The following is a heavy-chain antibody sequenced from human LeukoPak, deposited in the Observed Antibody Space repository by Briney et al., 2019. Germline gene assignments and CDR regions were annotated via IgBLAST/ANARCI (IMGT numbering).Heavy chain of an antibody. D-gene: IGHD6-19*01. CDR3: ARGGKRYSSGWSDY. CDR1: GGSFSGYY. Sequence: SETLSLTCAVYGGSFSGYYWSWIRQPPGKGLEWIGEINHSGSTNYNPSLKSRVTISVDTSKNQFSLKLSSVTAADTAVYYCARGGKRYSSGWSDYWGQGTLVTVSS. J-gene: IGHJ4*02. V-gene: IGHV4-34*01. CDR2: INHSGST.